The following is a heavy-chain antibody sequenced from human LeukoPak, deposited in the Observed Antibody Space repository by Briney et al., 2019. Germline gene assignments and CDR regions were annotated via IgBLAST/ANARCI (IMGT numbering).Heavy chain of an antibody. D-gene: IGHD6-13*01. V-gene: IGHV4-34*01. J-gene: IGHJ4*02. CDR2: INHSGSI. Sequence: SETLSLTCAVYGGSFSGYYWSWIRQPPGKGLEWIGEINHSGSINYNPSLKRRVTISVDTSKNQFSLKLSSVTAADTAVYYCASTHLYSGSPLAYWAKGTVVTVSS. CDR3: ASTHLYSGSPLAY. CDR1: GGSFSGYY.